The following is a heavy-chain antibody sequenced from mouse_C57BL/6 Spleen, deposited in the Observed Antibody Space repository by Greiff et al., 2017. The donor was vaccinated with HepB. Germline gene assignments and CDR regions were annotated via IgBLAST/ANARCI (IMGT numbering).Heavy chain of an antibody. V-gene: IGHV1-54*01. J-gene: IGHJ2*01. CDR2: INPGSGGT. CDR3: ARSAVVYFDY. Sequence: VQLQQSGAELVRPGTSVKVSCKASGYAFTNYLIEWVKQRPGQGLEWIGVINPGSGGTNYNEKFKGKATLTADKSSSTAYMQLSSLTSEDSAVYFCARSAVVYFDYWGQGTTLTVSS. D-gene: IGHD1-1*01. CDR1: GYAFTNYL.